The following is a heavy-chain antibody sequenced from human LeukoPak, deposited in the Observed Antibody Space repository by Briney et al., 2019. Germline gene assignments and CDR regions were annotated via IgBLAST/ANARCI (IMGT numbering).Heavy chain of an antibody. CDR3: ARGGLEWLSY. J-gene: IGHJ4*02. D-gene: IGHD6-19*01. CDR1: GFNFRTYS. Sequence: PGGSLRLSCAASGFNFRTYSMNWVRRAPGKGLEWVSYISSGSGTIYCAHSLKGRFTISRDNAKNSLYLQMNSLRDEDTAVYYCARGGLEWLSYWGQRTLVTVSS. V-gene: IGHV3-48*02. CDR2: ISSGSGTI.